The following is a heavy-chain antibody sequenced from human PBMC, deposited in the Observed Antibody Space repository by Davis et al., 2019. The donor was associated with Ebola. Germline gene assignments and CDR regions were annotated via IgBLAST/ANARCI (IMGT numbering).Heavy chain of an antibody. V-gene: IGHV1-2*04. CDR2: INPNSGGT. Sequence: ASVKVSCKASGYTFTGYYMHWVRQAPGQGLEWMGWINPNSGGTNYAQKFQGWVTMTRDTSISTAYMELSRLRSDDTAVYYCATANIVGATRPFDYWGQGTLVTVSS. D-gene: IGHD1-26*01. CDR1: GYTFTGYY. J-gene: IGHJ4*02. CDR3: ATANIVGATRPFDY.